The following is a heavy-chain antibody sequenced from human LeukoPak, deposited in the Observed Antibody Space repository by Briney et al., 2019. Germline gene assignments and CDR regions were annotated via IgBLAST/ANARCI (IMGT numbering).Heavy chain of an antibody. CDR3: TRSPQYCGSDCYSDY. Sequence: GGSLRLSCAASEFSFSSYTMNWVRQAPGKGLEWVSYISSSSTYIYYADSVKGRFTISRDNARSSLFLQVHSLRAEDTAVYYCTRSPQYCGSDCYSDYWGQGTLVTVSS. V-gene: IGHV3-21*01. D-gene: IGHD2-21*02. CDR2: ISSSSTYI. CDR1: EFSFSSYT. J-gene: IGHJ4*02.